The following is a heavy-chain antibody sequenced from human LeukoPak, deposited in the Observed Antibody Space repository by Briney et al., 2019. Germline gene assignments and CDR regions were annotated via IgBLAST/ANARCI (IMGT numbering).Heavy chain of an antibody. V-gene: IGHV3-7*03. CDR1: GFTFSTYS. J-gene: IGHJ4*02. CDR3: ARGSSLSY. Sequence: GGSLRLSCAASGFTFSTYSMNWVRQAPGKGLEWVANIKEDGSEKYYVDSVKGRFTISRDSAKKSLYLQMNSLRAEDTAVYYCARGSSLSYWGQGTQVTVSS. CDR2: IKEDGSEK. D-gene: IGHD3-10*01.